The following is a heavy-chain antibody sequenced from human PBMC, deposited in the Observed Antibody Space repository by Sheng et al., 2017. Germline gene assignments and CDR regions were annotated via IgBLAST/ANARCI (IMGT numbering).Heavy chain of an antibody. CDR3: ARATRRLLEWNYMDV. V-gene: IGHV4-59*01. Sequence: QVQLQESGPGLVRALRRPLSLTCTVSGDSISNYYWTWIRQPPGKGLEWIGYIYYVGSTNYNSSPSRVESPYQKTRPRAKIYLKLTSVTAADTAVYYCARATRRLLEWNYMDVWGKGPRSPSP. CDR2: IYYVGST. D-gene: IGHD3-3*01. J-gene: IGHJ6*03. CDR1: GDSISNYY.